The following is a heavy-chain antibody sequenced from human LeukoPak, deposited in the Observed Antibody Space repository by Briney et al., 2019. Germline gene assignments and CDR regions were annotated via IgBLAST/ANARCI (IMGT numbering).Heavy chain of an antibody. J-gene: IGHJ6*03. CDR2: IKQDGSEK. CDR3: ARKYSSGVSHYYYMDV. D-gene: IGHD6-19*01. V-gene: IGHV3-7*01. CDR1: GFTFSNYW. Sequence: PGGSLRLSCAASGFTFSNYWMSWVRQAPGKGLEWVANIKQDGSEKYYVDSVKGRFTISRDNAKNSLYLQMNSLRAEDTAVYYCARKYSSGVSHYYYMDVWGKGTTVTVSS.